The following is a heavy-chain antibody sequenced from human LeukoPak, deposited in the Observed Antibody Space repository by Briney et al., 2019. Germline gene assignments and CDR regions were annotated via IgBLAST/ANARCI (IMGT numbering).Heavy chain of an antibody. CDR3: AKDQRSGEYDYGWGPFDI. CDR2: ISARAGSA. J-gene: IGHJ3*02. D-gene: IGHD3-10*01. Sequence: PGGSLRLSCEVSGFTFSNYAMNWVRQAPGKGLEWVSRISARAGSAVYGDSVKGRFTISRVNAENTLYLQMNSLRADDTAIYYCAKDQRSGEYDYGWGPFDIWGQGTMVTVSS. CDR1: GFTFSNYA. V-gene: IGHV3-23*01.